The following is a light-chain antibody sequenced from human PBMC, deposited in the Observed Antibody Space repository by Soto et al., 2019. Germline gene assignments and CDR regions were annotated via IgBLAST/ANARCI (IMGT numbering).Light chain of an antibody. J-gene: IGLJ3*02. V-gene: IGLV1-44*01. CDR2: SND. CDR3: AAWDARLNGVV. CDR1: SSNIGTNN. Sequence: QSVLTQPPSTSGTPGQRVTISCSGSSSNIGTNNVNWYQQVPGTAPKLLIYSNDQRPSGVPDRFSGSKSGTSVSLAISGLQSEDEADYFCAAWDARLNGVVFGGGTKLTVL.